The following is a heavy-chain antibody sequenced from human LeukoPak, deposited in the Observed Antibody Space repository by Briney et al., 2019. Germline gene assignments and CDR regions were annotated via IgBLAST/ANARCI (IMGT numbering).Heavy chain of an antibody. Sequence: SETLSLTCAVYGGSFSGYYWSWIRQPPGKGLEWIGEINHSGSTNHNPSLKSRVTISVDTSKNQFSLKLSSVTAADTAVYYCARGPGGWYNWFDPWGQGTLVTVSS. CDR3: ARGPGGWYNWFDP. V-gene: IGHV4-34*01. J-gene: IGHJ5*02. CDR1: GGSFSGYY. CDR2: INHSGST. D-gene: IGHD3-10*01.